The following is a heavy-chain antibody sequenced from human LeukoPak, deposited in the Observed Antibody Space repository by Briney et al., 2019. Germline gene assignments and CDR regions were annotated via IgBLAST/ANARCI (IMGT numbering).Heavy chain of an antibody. CDR1: GFTFDDYA. Sequence: GGSLRLSCAASGFTFDDYAMHWVRQAPGKGLVWVSHITSDGSRTGYAESVTGRFTISRDNAKNKVYLQMNSLRAEDTAVYYCARDSLEVPGDFDYWGQGTLVTVSS. V-gene: IGHV3-74*01. D-gene: IGHD2-2*01. J-gene: IGHJ4*02. CDR2: ITSDGSRT. CDR3: ARDSLEVPGDFDY.